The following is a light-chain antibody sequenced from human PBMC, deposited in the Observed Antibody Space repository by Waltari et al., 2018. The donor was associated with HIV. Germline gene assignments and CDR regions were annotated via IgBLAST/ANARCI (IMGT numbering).Light chain of an antibody. CDR3: QSTDYDGTRV. Sequence: SYDLTQTPSVSVSPGQTARINCSRGALPKKYSSWYRQKAGQAPVLLIYKDIERPAGIPERISGSGSGTGVTLTITDVQAEDEGDYFCQSTDYDGTRVFGGGTKLTVL. CDR2: KDI. V-gene: IGLV3-25*03. J-gene: IGLJ3*02. CDR1: ALPKKY.